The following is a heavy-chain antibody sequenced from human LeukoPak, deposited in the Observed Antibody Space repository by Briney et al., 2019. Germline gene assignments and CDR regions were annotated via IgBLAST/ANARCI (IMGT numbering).Heavy chain of an antibody. CDR1: GDSISSTSYY. Sequence: PSETLSLTCTVSGDSISSTSYYWGWIRQPPGKGLEWIGSIYYSGSTYYNPSLKSRVTISVDTSKNQFSLTLSSMTAADTAVYYCARHPLRSRYYYYYFVDVWGKGTTVTISS. CDR3: ARHPLRSRYYYYYFVDV. J-gene: IGHJ6*03. CDR2: IYYSGST. D-gene: IGHD3-10*02. V-gene: IGHV4-39*01.